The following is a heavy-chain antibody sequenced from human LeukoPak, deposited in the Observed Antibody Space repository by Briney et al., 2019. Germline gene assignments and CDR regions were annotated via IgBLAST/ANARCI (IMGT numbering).Heavy chain of an antibody. Sequence: SETLSLTCTVSGGSISSYYWSWIRQPPGKGPEWIGYIYYSGSTNYNPSLKSRVTISVDTSKNQFSLKLSSVTAADTAVYYCARDGSTGLDYWGQGTLVTVSS. V-gene: IGHV4-59*01. D-gene: IGHD3-10*01. CDR3: ARDGSTGLDY. CDR1: GGSISSYY. J-gene: IGHJ4*02. CDR2: IYYSGST.